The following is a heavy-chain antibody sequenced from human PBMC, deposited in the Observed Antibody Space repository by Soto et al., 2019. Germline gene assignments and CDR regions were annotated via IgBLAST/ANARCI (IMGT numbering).Heavy chain of an antibody. D-gene: IGHD2-2*02. Sequence: ASVKASCKSSGGTFSSYTISCVRQAPGQGLEWMGRIIPILGIANYAQKFQGRVTITADKSTSTAYMELSSLRSEDTAVYYCATYSLGYCSSTSCYMADVWGKGTTVTVSS. CDR2: IIPILGIA. V-gene: IGHV1-69*02. CDR1: GGTFSSYT. J-gene: IGHJ6*04. CDR3: ATYSLGYCSSTSCYMADV.